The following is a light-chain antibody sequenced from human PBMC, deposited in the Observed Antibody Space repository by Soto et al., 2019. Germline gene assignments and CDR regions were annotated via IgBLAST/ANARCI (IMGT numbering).Light chain of an antibody. CDR3: LQDYPYPWT. Sequence: AIQVTQSPSSLSASVGDTVTITCRASQGIRNELGWYQQKPGKAPKLLIYAASTLQSEVPSRFSGSGSGTDFTLTISSLQPEDFATYYCLQDYPYPWTFGRGTKVEIK. J-gene: IGKJ1*01. CDR1: QGIRNE. V-gene: IGKV1-6*01. CDR2: AAS.